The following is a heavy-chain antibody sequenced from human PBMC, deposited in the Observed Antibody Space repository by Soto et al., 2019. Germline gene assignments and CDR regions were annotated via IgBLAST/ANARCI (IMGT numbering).Heavy chain of an antibody. D-gene: IGHD3-10*01. CDR1: GFTFSSYA. Sequence: DVQVLESGGDLVQPGGSLRLSCAASGFTFSSYAMSWVGQAPGKGLEWVSSVSAGGDMTYYSDSVKGRFTISRDNSNNALFLQMNSLRIEDTALYYCARGDRGGSGSPASYYYSGLDVWGQGTTVTVS. CDR3: ARGDRGGSGSPASYYYSGLDV. V-gene: IGHV3-23*01. J-gene: IGHJ6*02. CDR2: VSAGGDMT.